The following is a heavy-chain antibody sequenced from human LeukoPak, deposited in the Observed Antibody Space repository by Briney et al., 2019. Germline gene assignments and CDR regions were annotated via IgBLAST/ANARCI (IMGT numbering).Heavy chain of an antibody. CDR2: INPSGGST. J-gene: IGHJ6*02. CDR1: GYTFTSYY. CDR3: ARVAMIVVVPAVPYGMDV. V-gene: IGHV1-46*01. Sequence: ASVKVSCKASGYTFTSYYMHWVRQAPGQGLEWMGIINPSGGSTSYAQKFQGRVTMTRDTSTSTVYMELSSLRSGDTAVYYCARVAMIVVVPAVPYGMDVWGQGTTVTVSS. D-gene: IGHD2-2*01.